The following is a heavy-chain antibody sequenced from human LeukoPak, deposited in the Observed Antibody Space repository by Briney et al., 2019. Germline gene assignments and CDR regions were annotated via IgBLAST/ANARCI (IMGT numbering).Heavy chain of an antibody. J-gene: IGHJ4*02. CDR3: AKDPYGSGSYYISLQHYFDY. CDR2: ISYDGSNK. V-gene: IGHV3-30*18. D-gene: IGHD3-10*01. Sequence: GGSLRLSCAASGFIFSSYGMHWVRQAPGKGLEGVAVISYDGSNKYYADSVKCRFTISRDNSKNTLYLQMNGLRAEDTAVYYCAKDPYGSGSYYISLQHYFDYWGQGTLITVSS. CDR1: GFIFSSYG.